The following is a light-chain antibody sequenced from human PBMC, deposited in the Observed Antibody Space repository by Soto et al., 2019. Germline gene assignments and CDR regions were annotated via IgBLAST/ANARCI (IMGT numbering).Light chain of an antibody. J-gene: IGLJ1*01. CDR3: SSYTSTSTYV. CDR2: EVS. V-gene: IGLV2-14*01. Sequence: NQAASVSGSRGQSITMSCNETSSDVGGYNYVSWYQQHPGKAPKLMIYEVSNRPSGVSNRFSGSKSGNTASLTISGLKAEHEADYYCSSYTSTSTYVLGIGTKVTV. CDR1: SSDVGGYNY.